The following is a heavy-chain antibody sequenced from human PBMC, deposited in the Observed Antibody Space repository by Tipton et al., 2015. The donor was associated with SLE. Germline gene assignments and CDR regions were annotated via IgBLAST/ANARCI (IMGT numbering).Heavy chain of an antibody. CDR3: ARRRGRDAFDI. V-gene: IGHV5-10-1*01. D-gene: IGHD2-15*01. J-gene: IGHJ3*02. Sequence: GHVTISADKSISTAYLQWSSLKASDTAMYYCARRRGRDAFDIWGQGTMVTVSS.